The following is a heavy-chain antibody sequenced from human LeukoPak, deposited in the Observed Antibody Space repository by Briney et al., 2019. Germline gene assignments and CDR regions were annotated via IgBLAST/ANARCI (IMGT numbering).Heavy chain of an antibody. D-gene: IGHD3-16*02. J-gene: IGHJ5*02. CDR2: INHSGST. CDR3: ARGHVMITFGGVIEKLNWFDP. V-gene: IGHV4-34*01. CDR1: GGSFSGYY. Sequence: PSETLSLTCAVYGGSFSGYYWSWIRQPPGKGLEWIGEINHSGSTNYNPSLKSRVTISVDTSKIQFSLKLSSVTAADTAVYYCARGHVMITFGGVIEKLNWFDPWGQGTLVTVSS.